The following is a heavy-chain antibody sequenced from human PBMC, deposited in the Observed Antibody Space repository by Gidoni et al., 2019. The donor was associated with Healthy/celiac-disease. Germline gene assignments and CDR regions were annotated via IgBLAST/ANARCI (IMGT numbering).Heavy chain of an antibody. CDR2: IIPIFGTA. D-gene: IGHD3-22*01. CDR3: ASADSSGYYYFDY. J-gene: IGHJ4*02. V-gene: IGHV1-69*01. CDR1: GGTFSSYA. Sequence: QGQLVQSGDEVKKPGSSVKVSCKASGGTFSSYAISWVRQAPGQGLEGMGGIIPIFGTANYAQKFQGRVTITADESTSTAYMELSSLRSEYTAVYYCASADSSGYYYFDYWGQGTLVTVSS.